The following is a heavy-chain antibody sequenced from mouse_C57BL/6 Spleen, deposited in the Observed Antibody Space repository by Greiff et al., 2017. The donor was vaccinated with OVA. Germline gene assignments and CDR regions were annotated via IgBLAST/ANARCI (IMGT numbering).Heavy chain of an antibody. Sequence: VQLMESGAELARPGASVKMSCKASGYTFTSYTMHWVKQRPGQGLEWIGYINPSSGYTKYNQKFKDKATLTADKSSSTAYMQLSSLTSEDSAVYYCARSMMVTTDFDYWGQGTTLTVSS. V-gene: IGHV1-4*01. CDR2: INPSSGYT. CDR1: GYTFTSYT. D-gene: IGHD2-3*01. J-gene: IGHJ2*01. CDR3: ARSMMVTTDFDY.